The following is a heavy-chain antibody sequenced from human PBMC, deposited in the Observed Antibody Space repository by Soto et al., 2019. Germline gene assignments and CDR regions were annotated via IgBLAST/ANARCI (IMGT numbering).Heavy chain of an antibody. CDR1: GYTFTGYY. CDR3: AVLAYCDGDCDRQFDY. Sequence: ASVKVSCKASGYTFTGYYMHWVRQAPGQGLEWMGWINPNSGGTNYAQKFQGWVTMTRDTSISTAYMELSRLRSDDTAVYYCAVLAYCDGDCDRQFDYWGQGTLVTVSS. D-gene: IGHD2-21*02. V-gene: IGHV1-2*04. CDR2: INPNSGGT. J-gene: IGHJ4*02.